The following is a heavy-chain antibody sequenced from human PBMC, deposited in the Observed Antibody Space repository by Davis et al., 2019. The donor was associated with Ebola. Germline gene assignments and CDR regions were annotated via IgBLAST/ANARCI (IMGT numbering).Heavy chain of an antibody. CDR2: IYHSGST. J-gene: IGHJ6*04. V-gene: IGHV4-38-2*02. Sequence: SETLSLTCTVSGYSISSGYYWGWIRQPPGKGLEWIGSIYHSGSTYYNPSLKSRVTISVDTSKNQFSLKLSSVTAADTAVYYCARTSIAAAGTPYYYYYYGMDVWGKGTTVTVSS. CDR3: ARTSIAAAGTPYYYYYYGMDV. CDR1: GYSISSGYY. D-gene: IGHD6-13*01.